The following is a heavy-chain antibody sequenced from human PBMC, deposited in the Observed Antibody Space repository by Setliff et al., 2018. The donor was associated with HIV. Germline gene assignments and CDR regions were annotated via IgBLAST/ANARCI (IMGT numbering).Heavy chain of an antibody. CDR2: IIPILGIA. CDR1: GGTFSSYA. V-gene: IGHV1-69*10. J-gene: IGHJ6*02. CDR3: ARDAGSIAVAETGYHV. D-gene: IGHD6-19*01. Sequence: EASVKVSCKASGGTFSSYAISWVRQAPGQGLEWMGGIIPILGIANYAQKFQGRVTITADKSTSTAYMELSSLRSEDTAVYYCARDAGSIAVAETGYHVWGQGTTVTVSS.